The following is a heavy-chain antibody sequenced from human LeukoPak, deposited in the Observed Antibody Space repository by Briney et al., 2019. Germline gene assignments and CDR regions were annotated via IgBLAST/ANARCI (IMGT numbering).Heavy chain of an antibody. CDR2: IYYNGST. V-gene: IGHV4-59*08. CDR3: ARHPGRYNYYYMDV. CDR1: GGSIRSYY. Sequence: PSETLSLTCTLSGGSIRSYYWSWTRQPPGKGLECIGYIYYNGSTNYNPSLKSRVTISVDTSKNQLSLKMRSVTAADPAVYYCARHPGRYNYYYMDVWGKGTTVIVSS. D-gene: IGHD2-15*01. J-gene: IGHJ6*03.